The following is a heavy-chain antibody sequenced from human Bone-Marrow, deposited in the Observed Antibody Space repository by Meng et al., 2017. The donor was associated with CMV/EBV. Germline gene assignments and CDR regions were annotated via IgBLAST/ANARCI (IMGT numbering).Heavy chain of an antibody. CDR1: GFTFSSYE. CDR3: ARDPPYDYVWGSYRPPHGMDV. J-gene: IGHJ6*02. Sequence: GGSLRLSCAASGFTFSSYEMNWVRQAPGKGLEWVSYISSSGSTIYYADTVKGRFTISRDNAKNSLYLQMNSLRAEDTAVYYCARDPPYDYVWGSYRPPHGMDVWGQGTTVTFSS. CDR2: ISSSGSTI. D-gene: IGHD3-16*02. V-gene: IGHV3-48*03.